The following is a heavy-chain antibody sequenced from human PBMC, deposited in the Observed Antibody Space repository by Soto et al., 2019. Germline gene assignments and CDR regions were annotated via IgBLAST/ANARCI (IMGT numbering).Heavy chain of an antibody. D-gene: IGHD2-15*01. J-gene: IGHJ4*02. V-gene: IGHV5-51*01. CDR3: ARLPYCSGGSCYSYRYFDY. CDR1: GYSFTSYW. Sequence: GESLKISCKGSGYSFTSYWIGWVRQMPGKGLEWMGIIYPGDSDTRYSPSFQGQVTISADKSISTAYLQWSSLKASDTAMYYCARLPYCSGGSCYSYRYFDYWGQGTLVTVSS. CDR2: IYPGDSDT.